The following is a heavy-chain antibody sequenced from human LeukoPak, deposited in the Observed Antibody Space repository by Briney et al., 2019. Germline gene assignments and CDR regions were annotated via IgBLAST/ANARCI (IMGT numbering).Heavy chain of an antibody. CDR3: ARDQLWFGELLYQFDY. J-gene: IGHJ4*02. CDR1: GYIFTSYG. V-gene: IGHV1-18*04. D-gene: IGHD3-10*01. CDR2: ISAYNGNT. Sequence: GASVKVSCKASGYIFTSYGISWVRQAPGQGLEWMGWISAYNGNTNYAQKLQGRVTMTTDTSTSTAYMELRSLRSDDTAVYYCARDQLWFGELLYQFDYWGQGTLVTVSS.